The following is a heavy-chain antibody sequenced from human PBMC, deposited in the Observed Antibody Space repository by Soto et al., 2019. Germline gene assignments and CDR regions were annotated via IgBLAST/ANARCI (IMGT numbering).Heavy chain of an antibody. CDR2: IYSGGST. J-gene: IGHJ4*02. V-gene: IGHV3-66*01. Sequence: GGSLRLSCAASGFTVSSNYMSWVRQAPGKGPEWVSVIYSGGSTYYADSVKGRFTISRDNAKNSVYLQMNSLRAEDTAMYYCVRDHPGANWGQGTLVTVSS. CDR3: VRDHPGAN. CDR1: GFTVSSNY. D-gene: IGHD4-17*01.